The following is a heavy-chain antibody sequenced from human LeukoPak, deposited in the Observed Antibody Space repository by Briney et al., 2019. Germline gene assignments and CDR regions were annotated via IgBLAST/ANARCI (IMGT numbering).Heavy chain of an antibody. V-gene: IGHV1-46*01. Sequence: PGGSLRLSCAASGFTFTSYYMHWVRQAPGQGLEWMGIIKPSGGSTSYAQKFQGRVTMTRDTSTSTVYMELSSLRSEDTAVYYCARSSHRTRDNWFDPWGQGTLVTVSS. D-gene: IGHD6-6*01. CDR2: IKPSGGST. CDR3: ARSSHRTRDNWFDP. J-gene: IGHJ5*02. CDR1: GFTFTSYY.